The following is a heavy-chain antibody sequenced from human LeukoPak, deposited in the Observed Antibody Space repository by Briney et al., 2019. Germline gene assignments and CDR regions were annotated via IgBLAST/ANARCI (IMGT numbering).Heavy chain of an antibody. D-gene: IGHD1-26*01. CDR2: IIPIFGIA. J-gene: IGHJ4*02. CDR1: GGTFSSYA. V-gene: IGHV1-69*04. Sequence: SVKVSCKAPGGTFSSYAISWVRQAPGQGLEWMGRIIPIFGIANYAQKFQGRVTITADKSTSTAYMELSSLRSEDTAVYYCARARWYIVGATTGYVDYWGQGTLVTVSS. CDR3: ARARWYIVGATTGYVDY.